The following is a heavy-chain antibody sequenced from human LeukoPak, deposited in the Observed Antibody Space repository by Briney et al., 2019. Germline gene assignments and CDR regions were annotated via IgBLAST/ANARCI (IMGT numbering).Heavy chain of an antibody. CDR3: ATSADSSGND. CDR1: GFTFSNYW. CDR2: IKGDGSYK. J-gene: IGHJ4*02. D-gene: IGHD3-22*01. V-gene: IGHV3-7*03. Sequence: GGSLRLSCAASGFTFSNYWMSWVRQAPGKGLEWVANIKGDGSYKYYVDSVKGRFTISRDNAKSSVYLQMNTLRAEDAAVYYCATSADSSGNDWGQGTLVTVSS.